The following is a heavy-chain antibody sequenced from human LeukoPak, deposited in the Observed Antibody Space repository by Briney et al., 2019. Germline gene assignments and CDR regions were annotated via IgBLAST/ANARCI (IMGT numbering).Heavy chain of an antibody. CDR2: INHSGST. D-gene: IGHD1-26*01. J-gene: IGHJ4*02. Sequence: PGGSLRLSCAASGFTFSNAWMSWVRQAPGKGLEWIGEINHSGSTNYNPPLKSRVTISVDTSKNQFSLKLSSVTAADTAVYYCARGRAGATRPRKLIFDYWGQGTLVTVSS. V-gene: IGHV4-34*01. CDR3: ARGRAGATRPRKLIFDY. CDR1: GFTFSNAW.